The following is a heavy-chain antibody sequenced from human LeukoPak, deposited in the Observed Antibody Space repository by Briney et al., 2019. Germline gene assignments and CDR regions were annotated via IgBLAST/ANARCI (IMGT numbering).Heavy chain of an antibody. CDR2: IYYSGST. J-gene: IGHJ4*02. CDR3: ARHASTRGGYFY. V-gene: IGHV4-39*01. D-gene: IGHD1-26*01. CDR1: GGSISSSSYY. Sequence: SETLSLTCTVSGGSISSSSYYWGWIRQPPGKGLEWIGSIYYSGSTYYNPSLKSRVTISVDTSKNQFSLKLSSVTAADTAVYYCARHASTRGGYFYWGQGTLVTVSS.